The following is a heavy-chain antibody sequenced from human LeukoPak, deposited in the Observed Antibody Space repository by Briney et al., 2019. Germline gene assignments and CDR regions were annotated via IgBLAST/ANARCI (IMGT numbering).Heavy chain of an antibody. J-gene: IGHJ4*02. CDR2: MNPNSGNT. D-gene: IGHD3-22*01. Sequence: ASVKVSCKASGYTFTSYDINWVRQATGQGLEWMGWMNPNSGNTGYAQKFQGRVTMTRNTSISTAYMELSSLRSEDTAVYYCASSLDYYDSSGYYYEHWGQGTLVTVSS. V-gene: IGHV1-8*01. CDR1: GYTFTSYD. CDR3: ASSLDYYDSSGYYYEH.